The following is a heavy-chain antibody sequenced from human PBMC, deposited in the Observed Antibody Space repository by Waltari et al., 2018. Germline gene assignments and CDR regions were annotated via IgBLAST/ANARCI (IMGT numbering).Heavy chain of an antibody. J-gene: IGHJ4*02. D-gene: IGHD3-22*01. V-gene: IGHV1-69*12. CDR1: GGSFSTHG. CDR3: ARSRQLEYDSSGYRLFRLDY. Sequence: QVHLVQSGAEVTKPGSSVKVSCTAAGGSFSTHGTSWVRQAPGQGLEWMGGIIPIFGPANYAQKFQGRVTISADESTNTVYMELSSLRSEDTAFYYCARSRQLEYDSSGYRLFRLDYWGQGTLVTVSS. CDR2: IIPIFGPA.